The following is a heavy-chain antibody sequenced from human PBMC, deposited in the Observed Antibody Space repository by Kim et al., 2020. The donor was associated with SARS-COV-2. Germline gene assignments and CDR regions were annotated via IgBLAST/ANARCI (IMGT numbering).Heavy chain of an antibody. J-gene: IGHJ6*02. Sequence: SVKVSCKASGGTFSSYAISWVRQAPGQGLEWMGGIIPIFGTANYAQKFQGRVTITADESTSTAYMELSSLRSEDTAVYYCARLGYCSGGSCDYYYYGMDVWGQGTTVTVSS. D-gene: IGHD2-15*01. CDR3: ARLGYCSGGSCDYYYYGMDV. CDR2: IIPIFGTA. CDR1: GGTFSSYA. V-gene: IGHV1-69*13.